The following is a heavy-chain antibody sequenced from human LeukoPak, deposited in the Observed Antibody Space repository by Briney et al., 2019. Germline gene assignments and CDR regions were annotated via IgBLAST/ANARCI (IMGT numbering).Heavy chain of an antibody. CDR3: ARETPYGPGSYPFDY. D-gene: IGHD3-10*01. J-gene: IGHJ4*02. CDR2: IYYSGST. Sequence: SETLSLTCAVSGGSISSNSYYWGWIRQPPGKGLDWLGSIYYSGSTYYNPSLKSRATISGATSKEQFSLKLSSVTAGDTAVYYCARETPYGPGSYPFDYWGQGILVTVSS. CDR1: GGSISSNSYY. V-gene: IGHV4-39*07.